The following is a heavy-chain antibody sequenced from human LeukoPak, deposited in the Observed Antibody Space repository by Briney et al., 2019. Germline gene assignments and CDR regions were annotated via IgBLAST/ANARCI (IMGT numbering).Heavy chain of an antibody. CDR3: AKVEWLSFDY. Sequence: SETLSLTCTVSGGSISSSSYYWGWIRQPPGKGLERIGSIYYSGSTYYNPSLKSRVTISVDTSKNQFSLKLSSVTAADTAVYYCAKVEWLSFDYWGQGTLVTVSS. CDR2: IYYSGST. V-gene: IGHV4-39*07. J-gene: IGHJ4*02. D-gene: IGHD3-3*01. CDR1: GGSISSSSYY.